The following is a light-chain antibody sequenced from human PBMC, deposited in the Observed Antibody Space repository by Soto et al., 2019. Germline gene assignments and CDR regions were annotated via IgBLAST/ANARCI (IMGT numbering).Light chain of an antibody. CDR2: DVN. CDR1: SNGVDNYNY. CDR3: SSFTSGSTV. V-gene: IGLV2-14*03. J-gene: IGLJ1*01. Sequence: QSVLTQPASVSGSPGQSITISCTGASNGVDNYNYVSWHQQHPGKAPKLIIYDVNNRPSGVSNRFSGSKSGNTASLTISGLQAEDEADYYCSSFTSGSTVFGTGTKVTVL.